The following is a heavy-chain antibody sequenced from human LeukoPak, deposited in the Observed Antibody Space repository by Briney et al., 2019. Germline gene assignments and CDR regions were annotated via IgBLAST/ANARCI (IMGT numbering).Heavy chain of an antibody. V-gene: IGHV3-23*01. D-gene: IGHD6-13*01. CDR1: GFTFSSYA. Sequence: GGSLRLSCAASGFTFSSYAMSWVRQAPGKWLEWVSAISGSGGSTYYADSVKGRFTISRDNSKNTLYLQMNSLRAEDTAVYYCAKRGSSWLDYFDYWGQGTLATVSS. J-gene: IGHJ4*02. CDR3: AKRGSSWLDYFDY. CDR2: ISGSGGST.